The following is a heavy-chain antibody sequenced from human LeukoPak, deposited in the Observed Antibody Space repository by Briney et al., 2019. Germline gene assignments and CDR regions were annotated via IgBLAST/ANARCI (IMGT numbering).Heavy chain of an antibody. CDR1: GDSMSNYF. CDR3: AREDSAAYCTSTTCLGFDS. J-gene: IGHJ4*02. D-gene: IGHD2-21*01. Sequence: PSETLSLTCAVYGDSMSNYFWTWVRQPTGKGLEWIGRTHATGPERVGRIYEAGRTDYNPSLKNRVTLSLDRSKNQFSLKLTSVTAADTAVYYCAREDSAAYCTSTTCLGFDSWGQGTLVTV. CDR2: THATGPERVGRIYEAGRT. V-gene: IGHV4-4*07.